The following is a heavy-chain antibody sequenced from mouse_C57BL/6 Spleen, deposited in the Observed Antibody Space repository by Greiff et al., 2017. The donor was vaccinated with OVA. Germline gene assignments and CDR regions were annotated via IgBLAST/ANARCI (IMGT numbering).Heavy chain of an antibody. CDR2: IYPGSGNT. J-gene: IGHJ4*01. Sequence: VQLQESGAELVRPGASVKLSCKASGYTFTDYYINWVKQRPGQGLEWIARIYPGSGNTYYNEKFKGKATLTAEKSSSTAYMQLSSLTSEDSAVYFCARYITTDYAMDYWGQGTSVTVSS. CDR3: ARYITTDYAMDY. D-gene: IGHD1-1*01. V-gene: IGHV1-76*01. CDR1: GYTFTDYY.